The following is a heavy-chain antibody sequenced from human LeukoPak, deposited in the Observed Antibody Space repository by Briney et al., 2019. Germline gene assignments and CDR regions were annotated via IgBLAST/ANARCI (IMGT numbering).Heavy chain of an antibody. CDR3: ARDRMDTALAFFFDY. V-gene: IGHV4-31*03. Sequence: PSETLSLTCSVSGGSIISYGYYWTWIRQYPGKDLEWIGNIFYNGTTYYNPSFKGRVTVSGDTSKNQFSLNLNSLTAADTAVYYCARDRMDTALAFFFDYWGQGTLVTVSS. J-gene: IGHJ4*02. CDR2: IFYNGTT. CDR1: GGSIISYGYY. D-gene: IGHD5-18*01.